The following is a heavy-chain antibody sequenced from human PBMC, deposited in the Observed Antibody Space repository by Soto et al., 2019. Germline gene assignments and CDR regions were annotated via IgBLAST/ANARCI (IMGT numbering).Heavy chain of an antibody. V-gene: IGHV3-30-3*01. D-gene: IGHD2-21*02. Sequence: QVQLVESGGGVVQPGRSLRLSCAASGFTFSNYAMHWVRQAPGKGLEWVTVISSDGNNKYYADSVKGRFTISRDNSKNTLYLQVISLRAEDTAVYYCARERRGGNSGYYLDYWCQGTLVTVSS. J-gene: IGHJ4*02. CDR1: GFTFSNYA. CDR3: ARERRGGNSGYYLDY. CDR2: ISSDGNNK.